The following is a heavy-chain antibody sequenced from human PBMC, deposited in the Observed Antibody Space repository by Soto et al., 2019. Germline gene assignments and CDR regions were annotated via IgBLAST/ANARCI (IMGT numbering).Heavy chain of an antibody. V-gene: IGHV3-33*01. D-gene: IGHD3-16*01. J-gene: IGHJ4*02. CDR2: IWYDGSNK. Sequence: QVQLVESGGGVVQPGRSLRLSCAASGFTFSTYGMHWVRQAPGKGPEWVAVIWYDGSNKRSADSLKGRFTISRDNSKNTLYLQMNSLTAEDRAVYYCARDSRRLRWGETFDFWGQGTQVIVSS. CDR1: GFTFSTYG. CDR3: ARDSRRLRWGETFDF.